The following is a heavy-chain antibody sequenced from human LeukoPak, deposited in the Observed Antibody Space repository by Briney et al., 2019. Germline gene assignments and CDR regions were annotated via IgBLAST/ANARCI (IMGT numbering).Heavy chain of an antibody. D-gene: IGHD3-22*01. CDR3: AKGRVIYYDTTGYRPDDSFDI. CDR2: ISTFNGHT. J-gene: IGHJ3*02. Sequence: ASVKVSCKTSGYMFRNYGTTWVRQAPGQGLEWMGWISTFNGHTKYTQSLRDRVTMTTDTSTSTIYMELRSLRSDDTAVYYCAKGRVIYYDTTGYRPDDSFDIWGQGTMVTVSS. V-gene: IGHV1-18*01. CDR1: GYMFRNYG.